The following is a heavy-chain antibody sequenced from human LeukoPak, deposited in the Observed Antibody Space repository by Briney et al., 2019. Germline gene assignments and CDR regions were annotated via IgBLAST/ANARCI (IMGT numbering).Heavy chain of an antibody. Sequence: ERSLRLSCATSGFIFSNFAMHWVRQAPGKGLEWVAVIWDDENDTDYVDSVKGRFTITRDNSKNTLFLQMNSLRADDTAVYYCAKTASGNYYNPETEYFQHWGQGTLVTVSS. D-gene: IGHD3-10*01. CDR3: AKTASGNYYNPETEYFQH. CDR2: IWDDENDT. J-gene: IGHJ1*01. CDR1: GFIFSNFA. V-gene: IGHV3-33*06.